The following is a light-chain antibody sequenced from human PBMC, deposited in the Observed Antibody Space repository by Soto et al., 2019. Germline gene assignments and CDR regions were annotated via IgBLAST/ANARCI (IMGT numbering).Light chain of an antibody. J-gene: IGKJ1*01. V-gene: IGKV3-11*01. CDR3: QQYYSTPRT. Sequence: EIVLTQSPGTMSLSPGERATLSCRASQSVNTYLVWYQQKPGQAPRLLIYDASNRATGIPARFSGSGSVTDFTLTISSLQAEDVAVYYCQQYYSTPRTFGQGTKVDIK. CDR1: QSVNTY. CDR2: DAS.